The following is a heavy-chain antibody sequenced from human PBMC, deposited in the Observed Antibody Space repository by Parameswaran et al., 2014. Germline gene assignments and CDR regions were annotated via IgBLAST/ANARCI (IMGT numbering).Heavy chain of an antibody. J-gene: IGHJ6*02. D-gene: IGHD6-19*01. Sequence: RWIRQPPGKGLEWIGEINHSGSTNYNPSLKSRVTISVDTSKNQFSLKLSSVTAADTAVYYCARERWLEEERTGGMDVWGQGTTVTVSS. CDR3: ARERWLEEERTGGMDV. CDR2: INHSGST. V-gene: IGHV4-34*01.